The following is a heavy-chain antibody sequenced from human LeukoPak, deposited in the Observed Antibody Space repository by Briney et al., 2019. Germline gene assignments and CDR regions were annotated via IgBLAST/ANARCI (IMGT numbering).Heavy chain of an antibody. D-gene: IGHD2-15*01. V-gene: IGHV4-34*01. CDR3: ARVPYCSGGSCNYYYYYGMDV. Sequence: PSETLSLTCAVYGGSLSGYYWSWIRQPPGKGLEWIGEINHSGSTNYNPSLKSRVTISVDTSKNQFSLKLSSVPAADTAVYYCARVPYCSGGSCNYYYYYGMDVWGQGTTVTVSS. J-gene: IGHJ6*02. CDR2: INHSGST. CDR1: GGSLSGYY.